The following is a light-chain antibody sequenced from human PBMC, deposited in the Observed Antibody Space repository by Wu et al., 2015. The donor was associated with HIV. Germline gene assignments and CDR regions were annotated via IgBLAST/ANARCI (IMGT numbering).Light chain of an antibody. V-gene: IGKV3D-20*02. Sequence: EIVLTQSPGTLCLFPGERATLSCRVSQSISNNFLSWYQQRPGQAPRVLIYGASNRATGVPDRFSGSGSGTDFILTISRLEPEDFAVYYCQQRSDWPPDTFGQGTK. CDR1: QSISNNF. CDR3: QQRSDWPPDT. J-gene: IGKJ2*01. CDR2: GAS.